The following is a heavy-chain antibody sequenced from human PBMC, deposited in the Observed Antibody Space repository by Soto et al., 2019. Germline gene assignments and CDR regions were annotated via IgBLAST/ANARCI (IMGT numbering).Heavy chain of an antibody. D-gene: IGHD6-6*01. CDR2: ISPSGTT. Sequence: SETLSLTCSWYSGSLSCYYWSWIRHPPGKGLEWIGEISPSGTTNYSPSLKSRVSISVDTSKNQFSLNLTSLTAADTAVYYCARAPKVSGSAQTRPDFWGQGSLVTVSS. V-gene: IGHV4-34*01. J-gene: IGHJ4*02. CDR3: ARAPKVSGSAQTRPDF. CDR1: SGSLSCYY.